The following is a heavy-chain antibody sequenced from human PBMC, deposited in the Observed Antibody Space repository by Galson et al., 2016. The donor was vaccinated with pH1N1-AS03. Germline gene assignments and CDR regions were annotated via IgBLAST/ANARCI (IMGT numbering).Heavy chain of an antibody. V-gene: IGHV3-7*04. Sequence: SLRLSCAASGFTFSSYWMSWVRQAPGKGLEWVANIKEDGSEKYYVDSVKGRFTISRDNGKNSLYLQMNSLRAEDTAVYFCARAMYTSGWYGMDVWGQGTTVTVSS. D-gene: IGHD6-19*01. J-gene: IGHJ6*02. CDR2: IKEDGSEK. CDR1: GFTFSSYW. CDR3: ARAMYTSGWYGMDV.